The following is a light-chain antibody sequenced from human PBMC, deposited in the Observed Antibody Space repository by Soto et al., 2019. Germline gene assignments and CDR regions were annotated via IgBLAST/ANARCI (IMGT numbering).Light chain of an antibody. CDR3: QQYNNWPT. CDR2: GAS. CDR1: QSVSGSY. Sequence: EIVMTQSPGTLSLSPGEVATLSCRASQSVSGSYLAWYQQKPGQAPRLLIYGASTRATGIPARFSGSGSGTEFTLTISSLQSEDFAVYYCQQYNNWPTFGQGTKVDIK. J-gene: IGKJ1*01. V-gene: IGKV3-15*01.